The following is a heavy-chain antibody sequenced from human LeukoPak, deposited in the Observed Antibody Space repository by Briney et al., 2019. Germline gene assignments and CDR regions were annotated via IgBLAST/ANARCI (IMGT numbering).Heavy chain of an antibody. J-gene: IGHJ3*02. D-gene: IGHD4-17*01. CDR3: ARSNRVYGDYLLRAFDI. CDR1: GFTFDDYG. V-gene: IGHV3-20*04. CDR2: INWNGGST. Sequence: PGGSLRLSCAASGFTFDDYGMSWVRQAPGKGLEWVSGINWNGGSTGYADSVKGRFTISRDNAKNSLYLQMNSLRAEDTALYYCARSNRVYGDYLLRAFDIWGQGTMVTVSS.